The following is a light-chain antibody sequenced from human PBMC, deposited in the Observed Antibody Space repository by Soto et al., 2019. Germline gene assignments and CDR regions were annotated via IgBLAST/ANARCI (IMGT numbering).Light chain of an antibody. CDR2: GAS. V-gene: IGKV3-15*01. CDR1: QSVSGN. Sequence: EIVMTQSPATLSVSPGERATLSCRASQSVSGNLAWYQQKPGQAPRLLIYGASTRATGIPARFSGSGSGTESTLTISRLQSEDFAVYYCQQYNNWPPSFGQGTKVEMK. CDR3: QQYNNWPPS. J-gene: IGKJ1*01.